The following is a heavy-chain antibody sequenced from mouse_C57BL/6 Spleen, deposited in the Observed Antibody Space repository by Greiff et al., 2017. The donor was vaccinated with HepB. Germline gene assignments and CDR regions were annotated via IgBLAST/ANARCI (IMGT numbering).Heavy chain of an antibody. J-gene: IGHJ3*01. CDR1: GYSITSGYY. Sequence: EVQLVESGPGLVKPSQSLSLTCSVTGYSITSGYYWNWIRQFPGNKLEWMGYISYDGSNNYNPSLKNRISITRDTSKNQFFLKLNSVTTEDTATYYCARGHDGYPFAYWGQGTLVTVSA. CDR3: ARGHDGYPFAY. D-gene: IGHD2-3*01. CDR2: ISYDGSN. V-gene: IGHV3-6*01.